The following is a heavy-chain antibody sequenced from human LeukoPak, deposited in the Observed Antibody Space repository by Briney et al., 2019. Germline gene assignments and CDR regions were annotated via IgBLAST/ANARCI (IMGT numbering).Heavy chain of an antibody. CDR1: GFTFSSYN. J-gene: IGHJ6*03. CDR2: ISSSSSYI. Sequence: GGSLRLSCAASGFTFSSYNMNWVRQAPGKGLEWVSSISSSSSYIYYADSVKGRFTISRDNAKNSLYLQMNSLGAEDTAVYYCARVLVVRGVNYYYYMDVWGKGTTVTVSS. D-gene: IGHD3-10*01. V-gene: IGHV3-21*01. CDR3: ARVLVVRGVNYYYYMDV.